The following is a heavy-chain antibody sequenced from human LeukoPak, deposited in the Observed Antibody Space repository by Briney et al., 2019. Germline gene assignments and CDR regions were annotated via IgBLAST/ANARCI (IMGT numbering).Heavy chain of an antibody. Sequence: ASVKVSCKASGYTFTGYYMHWVRQAPGQGLEWMGWINPNSGGTNYAQKFQGRVTMTRDTSISTAYMELSRLRSDETAVYYCAREERNYYDSSGYLDYWGQGTLVTVSS. CDR2: INPNSGGT. CDR1: GYTFTGYY. CDR3: AREERNYYDSSGYLDY. J-gene: IGHJ4*02. V-gene: IGHV1-2*02. D-gene: IGHD3-22*01.